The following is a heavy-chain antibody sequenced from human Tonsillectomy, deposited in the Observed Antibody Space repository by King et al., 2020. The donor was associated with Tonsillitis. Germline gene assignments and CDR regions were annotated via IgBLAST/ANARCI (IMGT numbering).Heavy chain of an antibody. J-gene: IGHJ4*02. CDR2: ISGSGGST. CDR1: GFTFRNYA. Sequence: VQLVESGGGLVQPGGSLRLSCAASGFTFRNYAMSWVRQAPGKGLEWVSGISGSGGSTYYADSVKGRFTISRVNSKNTLYLQMNSLRGEDTAVYYCAKEIGIDAGGWCFDYWGQGTLVTVSS. CDR3: AKEIGIDAGGWCFDY. V-gene: IGHV3-23*04. D-gene: IGHD6-13*01.